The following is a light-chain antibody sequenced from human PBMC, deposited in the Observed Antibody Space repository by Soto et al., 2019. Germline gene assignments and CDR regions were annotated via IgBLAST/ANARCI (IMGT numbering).Light chain of an antibody. J-gene: IGKJ4*01. Sequence: FRLTQFQSAMSALVGDGATITCGAGQAISNNLAWFQQKPGKVPKRLIYAASSLQSGVPSRFSGSGSGTEFTLTISSLQPEDFATYYCLQHNSYPHTFGGGTKVEIK. V-gene: IGKV1-17*03. CDR3: LQHNSYPHT. CDR1: QAISNN. CDR2: AAS.